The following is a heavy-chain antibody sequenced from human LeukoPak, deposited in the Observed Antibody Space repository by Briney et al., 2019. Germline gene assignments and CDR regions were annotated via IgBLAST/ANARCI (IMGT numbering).Heavy chain of an antibody. CDR1: GGSISSYY. CDR3: ARIAARTKNWFDP. Sequence: PSETLSLTCTVSGGSISSYYWSWIRRPPGKGLEWIGYIYYSGSTNYNPSLKSRVTISVDTSKNQFSLKLSSVTAADTAVYYCARIAARTKNWFDPWGQGTLVTVSS. CDR2: IYYSGST. V-gene: IGHV4-59*01. D-gene: IGHD6-6*01. J-gene: IGHJ5*02.